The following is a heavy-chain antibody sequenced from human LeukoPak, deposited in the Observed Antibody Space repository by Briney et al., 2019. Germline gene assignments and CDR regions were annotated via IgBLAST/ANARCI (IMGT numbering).Heavy chain of an antibody. Sequence: SVKVSCKASGGTFSSYAISWVRQAPGQGLEWMGGIIPIFGTANYAQKFQGRVTITTDESTSTAYLELSSLRSEDTAVYYCARSSIDYGDSGPSDYWGQGTLVTVSS. CDR3: ARSSIDYGDSGPSDY. J-gene: IGHJ4*02. CDR2: IIPIFGTA. V-gene: IGHV1-69*05. D-gene: IGHD4-17*01. CDR1: GGTFSSYA.